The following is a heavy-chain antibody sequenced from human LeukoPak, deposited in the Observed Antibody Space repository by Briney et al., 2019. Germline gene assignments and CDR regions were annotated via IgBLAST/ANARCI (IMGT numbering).Heavy chain of an antibody. CDR1: GFTFSSYA. CDR2: ISSSSSFI. Sequence: PGGSLRLSCAASGFTFSSYAMTWVRQAPGKGLEWISYISSSSSFIYYADSVKGRFTISRDNAKNSLSLQMNSLRAEDTAVYFCARDRSGTYLDSFDIWGQGTMVTVSS. J-gene: IGHJ3*02. CDR3: ARDRSGTYLDSFDI. V-gene: IGHV3-48*01. D-gene: IGHD1-26*01.